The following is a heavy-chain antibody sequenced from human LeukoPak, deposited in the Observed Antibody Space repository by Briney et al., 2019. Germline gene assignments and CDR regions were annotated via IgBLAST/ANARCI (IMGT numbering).Heavy chain of an antibody. CDR1: GFTFSSYW. J-gene: IGHJ4*02. Sequence: GGSLRLSCAASGFTFSSYWMSWVRQAPGKGLEWVANIKQDGSEKYYVDSVKGRFTISRDNAKNSLYLQMNSLRAEDTAVYYCARGREDSYGPGYFDYWGQGTLVTVSS. CDR3: ARGREDSYGPGYFDY. D-gene: IGHD5-18*01. V-gene: IGHV3-7*01. CDR2: IKQDGSEK.